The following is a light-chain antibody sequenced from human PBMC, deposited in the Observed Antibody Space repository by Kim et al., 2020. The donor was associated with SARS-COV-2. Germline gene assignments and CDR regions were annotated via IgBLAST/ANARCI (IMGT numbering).Light chain of an antibody. J-gene: IGKJ2*01. CDR1: QSVSSN. CDR3: QQYNNWPFT. CDR2: GVS. V-gene: IGKV3D-15*01. Sequence: SVSPGERATLSGRASQSVSSNLAWYQQKPGQAPRLLINGVSTRATGISARFSGSGSGTEFTLTISSLQSEDFAVYYCQQYNNWPFTFGQGTKLEI.